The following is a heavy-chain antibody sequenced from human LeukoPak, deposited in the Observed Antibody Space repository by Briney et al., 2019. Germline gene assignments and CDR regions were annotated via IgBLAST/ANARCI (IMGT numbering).Heavy chain of an antibody. CDR2: ISSSGTTI. CDR3: TRGPAAAAALLFDY. J-gene: IGHJ4*02. CDR1: GFTFSDYY. D-gene: IGHD6-13*01. V-gene: IGHV3-11*04. Sequence: SGGSLRLSCAASGFTFSDYYMSWIRQAPGKGLEWVSHISSSGTTIQYADSVRGRFTISRDNAKNSMYLQMNSLRDEDTALYYCTRGPAAAAALLFDYWGQGTLVTVSS.